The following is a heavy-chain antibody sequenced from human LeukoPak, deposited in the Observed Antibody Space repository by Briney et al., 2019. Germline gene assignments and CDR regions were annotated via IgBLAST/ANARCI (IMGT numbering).Heavy chain of an antibody. CDR3: ARDKIPYYYYGMDV. V-gene: IGHV3-30-3*01. J-gene: IGHJ6*02. CDR2: ISDDGGNK. D-gene: IGHD2-2*02. CDR1: GFTFSSYA. Sequence: GRSLRLSCAASGFTFSSYAMRWVRQAPGKGLEWVAVISDDGGNKYYADSVKGRFTISRDNSKNPLYLQMTSLRAEDTAVYYCARDKIPYYYYGMDVWGQGTTVTVSS.